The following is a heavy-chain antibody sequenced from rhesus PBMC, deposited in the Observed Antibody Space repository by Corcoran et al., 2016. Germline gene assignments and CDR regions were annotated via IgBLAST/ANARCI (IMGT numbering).Heavy chain of an antibody. CDR2: INGYSGSS. J-gene: IGHJ5-1*01. Sequence: QVQLQESGPGLVKPSETLSLTCAVSGGSFRSYWWNWIRQPPGKGLGGIGEINGYSGSSNYTPPRQSRVTISMDVAKNQFSLRLTSVTAADTAVYYCTSPVRYRFDVWGPGVLVSVSS. CDR1: GGSFRSYW. CDR3: TSPVRYRFDV. V-gene: IGHV4-80*01. D-gene: IGHD3-9*01.